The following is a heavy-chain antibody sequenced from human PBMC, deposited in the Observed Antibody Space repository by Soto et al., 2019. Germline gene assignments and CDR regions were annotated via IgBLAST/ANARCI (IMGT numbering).Heavy chain of an antibody. CDR3: ARGVSLFRGSFDP. CDR1: GGSFSDTY. Sequence: QVHLQQWGAGLLKPSETLSLTCAVYGGSFSDTYWNWFRQPPGKGLEWIGEINHNTNTIYNPSLTRRVTITVNTSTNHFSLKLTSVTVADTAVYYCARGVSLFRGSFDPWGQGTLVTVSS. D-gene: IGHD3-10*02. CDR2: INHNTNT. J-gene: IGHJ5*02. V-gene: IGHV4-34*01.